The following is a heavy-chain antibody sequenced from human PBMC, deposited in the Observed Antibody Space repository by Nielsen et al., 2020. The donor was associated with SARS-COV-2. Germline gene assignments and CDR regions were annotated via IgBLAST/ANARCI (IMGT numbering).Heavy chain of an antibody. CDR1: GGSIRSGGYY. D-gene: IGHD3-22*01. CDR3: ARDQLPHFYDGSGYSPGAFDV. J-gene: IGHJ3*01. V-gene: IGHV4-31*03. Sequence: SETLSLTCTVSGGSIRSGGYYWSWIRQRPGKGLEWIGYIYFGGSTHYNPSLTGRVTISADTSELSLYLSSVTAADTAVYYYARDQLPHFYDGSGYSPGAFDVWGQGALVIVSS. CDR2: IYFGGST.